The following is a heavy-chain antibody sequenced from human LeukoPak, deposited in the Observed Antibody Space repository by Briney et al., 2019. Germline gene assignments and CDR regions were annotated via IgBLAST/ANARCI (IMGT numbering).Heavy chain of an antibody. Sequence: GGSLRLSCAASGFTFEDYALHWVRQAPGKGLVWVSRINGDGTTTNYADSVKGRFTISRDNAKNTVYLQMNSLRAEDTAVYYCAGAPDFILMYGFDYWGQGALVTVSS. J-gene: IGHJ4*02. V-gene: IGHV3-74*01. CDR3: AGAPDFILMYGFDY. D-gene: IGHD2-15*01. CDR1: GFTFEDYA. CDR2: INGDGTTT.